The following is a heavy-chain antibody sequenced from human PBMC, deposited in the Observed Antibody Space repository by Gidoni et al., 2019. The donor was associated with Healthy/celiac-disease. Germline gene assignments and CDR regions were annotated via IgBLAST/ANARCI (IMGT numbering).Heavy chain of an antibody. J-gene: IGHJ3*02. Sequence: QVPLVESGGGVVQPGRSLRRSCAASGFTFRSYAMHWVRQAPGKGLEWVAVISYDGSNKYYADSVKGRFTISRDNSKNTLYLQMNSLRAEDTAVYYCARAPEGYCSSTSCYGRAFDIWGQGTMVTVSS. V-gene: IGHV3-30*04. D-gene: IGHD2-2*01. CDR1: GFTFRSYA. CDR3: ARAPEGYCSSTSCYGRAFDI. CDR2: ISYDGSNK.